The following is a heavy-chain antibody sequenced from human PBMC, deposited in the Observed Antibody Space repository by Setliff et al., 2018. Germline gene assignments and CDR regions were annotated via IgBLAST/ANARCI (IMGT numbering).Heavy chain of an antibody. D-gene: IGHD1-26*01. J-gene: IGHJ4*02. CDR2: IKQDGSEK. V-gene: IGHV3-7*03. Sequence: GGSLRLSCAASGFTFSSYWMSWVRQAPGKGLEWVANIKQDGSEKYYVDSVKGRCTISRDNAKNTLYLQMNSLRAEDTAVYYCTKAGEWELLVHYFDCWGQGTLVTVSS. CDR3: TKAGEWELLVHYFDC. CDR1: GFTFSSYW.